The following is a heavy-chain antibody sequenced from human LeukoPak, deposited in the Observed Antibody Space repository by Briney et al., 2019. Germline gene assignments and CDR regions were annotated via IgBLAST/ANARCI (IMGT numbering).Heavy chain of an antibody. V-gene: IGHV4-38-2*02. Sequence: SETLSLTCTVSGYSISSGYYWGWIRQPPGKGLEWIGSIYHSGSTYYNPSLKSRVTISVDTSKNQFSLKLSSVTAADTAVYYCAIGVAPSIAAAGTILSFDYWGQGTLVTVSS. CDR2: IYHSGST. D-gene: IGHD6-13*01. CDR1: GYSISSGYY. J-gene: IGHJ4*02. CDR3: AIGVAPSIAAAGTILSFDY.